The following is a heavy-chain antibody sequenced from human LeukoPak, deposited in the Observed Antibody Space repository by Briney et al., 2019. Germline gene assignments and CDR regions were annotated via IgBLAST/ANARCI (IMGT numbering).Heavy chain of an antibody. CDR3: ARVRYVYYDSSGIFDY. CDR2: IIPIFGTA. Sequence: ASVTVSCKASGGTFSSYAISWVRQAPGQGLEWMGGIIPIFGTANYAQKFQGRVTITADESTSTAYMELSSLRSEDTAVYYCARVRYVYYDSSGIFDYWGQGTLVTVSS. J-gene: IGHJ4*02. CDR1: GGTFSSYA. D-gene: IGHD3-22*01. V-gene: IGHV1-69*13.